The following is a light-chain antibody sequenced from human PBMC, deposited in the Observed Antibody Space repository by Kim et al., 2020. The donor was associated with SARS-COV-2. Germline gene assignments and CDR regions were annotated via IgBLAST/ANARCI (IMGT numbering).Light chain of an antibody. CDR2: DNN. Sequence: GQKVPISCSGSRFNIGNNYVSWYQQCPGTAPKLLIYDNNERPSGIPDRFSGSKSGTSATLGITGLQTGDEADYYCGTWDTSLTALLFGGGTQLTVL. V-gene: IGLV1-51*01. J-gene: IGLJ2*01. CDR3: GTWDTSLTALL. CDR1: RFNIGNNY.